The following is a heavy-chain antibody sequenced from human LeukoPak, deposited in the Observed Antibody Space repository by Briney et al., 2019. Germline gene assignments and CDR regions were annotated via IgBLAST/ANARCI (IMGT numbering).Heavy chain of an antibody. D-gene: IGHD3/OR15-3a*01. V-gene: IGHV3-7*01. CDR2: IKQDGSEK. Sequence: GGSLRLSCAASGFTFSSYRMSWVRQAPGRGLEWVANIKQDGSEKYYVDSLKGRFTISRDNAKSSLFLQMNSLRAEDTAVYYCARDVEASNFWTGYSYWGQGSLVTVSS. CDR1: GFTFSSYR. J-gene: IGHJ4*02. CDR3: ARDVEASNFWTGYSY.